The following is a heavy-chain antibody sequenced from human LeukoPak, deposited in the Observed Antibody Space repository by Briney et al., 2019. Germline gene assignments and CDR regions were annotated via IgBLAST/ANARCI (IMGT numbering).Heavy chain of an antibody. CDR1: GYTFTGYY. D-gene: IGHD6-6*01. CDR3: AREYLSSSFDY. J-gene: IGHJ4*02. V-gene: IGHV1-2*02. CDR2: INPNSGGT. Sequence: ASVKVSCKASGYTFTGYYMHWVRQAPGQGLGWMGWINPNSGGTNYAQKFQGRVTMTRNTSISTAYMELSRLRSDDTAVYYCAREYLSSSFDYWGQGTLVTVPS.